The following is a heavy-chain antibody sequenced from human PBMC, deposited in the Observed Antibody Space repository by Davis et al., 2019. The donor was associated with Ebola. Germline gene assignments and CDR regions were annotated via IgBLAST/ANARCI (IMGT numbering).Heavy chain of an antibody. J-gene: IGHJ6*02. CDR3: AREGIEGATNHYYYYYYGMDV. CDR2: ISSSSSYT. D-gene: IGHD1-26*01. Sequence: PGGSLRLSCAASGFTFSSYNMNWVRQAPGKGLEWVSSISSSSSYTYYADSVKGRFTISRDNAKNSLYLQMNSLRAEDTAVYYCAREGIEGATNHYYYYYYGMDVWGQGTTVTVSS. V-gene: IGHV3-21*01. CDR1: GFTFSSYN.